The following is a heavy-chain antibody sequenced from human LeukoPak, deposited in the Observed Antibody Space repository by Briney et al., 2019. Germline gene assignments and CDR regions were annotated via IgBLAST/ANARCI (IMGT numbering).Heavy chain of an antibody. D-gene: IGHD2-15*01. CDR2: IYYSGST. J-gene: IGHJ3*02. CDR3: ARIGSDIVVVVAATSDAFDI. CDR1: AVSITGYY. Sequence: SESLSLTCGVHAVSITGYYWGWIRQPPGKGLEWIGSIYYSGSTYYNPSLKSRVTISVDTSKNQFSLKLSSVTAADTAVYYCARIGSDIVVVVAATSDAFDIWGQGTMVTVSS. V-gene: IGHV4-39*01.